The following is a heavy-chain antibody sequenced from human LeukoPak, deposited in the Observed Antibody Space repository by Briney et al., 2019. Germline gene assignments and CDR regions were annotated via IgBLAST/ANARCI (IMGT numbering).Heavy chain of an antibody. D-gene: IGHD3-22*01. CDR1: GGSISSYY. J-gene: IGHJ5*02. V-gene: IGHV4-59*08. Sequence: SETLSLTCTVSGGSISSYYWSWIRQPPGKGLEWIGYIYYSGSTNYNPSLKSRVTISVDTSKNQFSLKLSSVTAADTAVYYCARQRRVSNLFDPWGQGTLVTVSS. CDR2: IYYSGST. CDR3: ARQRRVSNLFDP.